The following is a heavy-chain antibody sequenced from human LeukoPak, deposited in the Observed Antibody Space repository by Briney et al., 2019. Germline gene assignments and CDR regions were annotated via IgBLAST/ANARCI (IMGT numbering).Heavy chain of an antibody. V-gene: IGHV3-21*04. CDR1: GFTFSSYS. Sequence: PGGSLRLSCVASGFTFSSYSGIWVRQTPGKGLECVSSISSGSTYIYSADSVRGRFTISRDNAKNSLFLQMDSLRPDDTAVYYCARGGGWSAIDYWGQGTLVTVSS. D-gene: IGHD2-15*01. J-gene: IGHJ4*02. CDR2: ISSGSTYI. CDR3: ARGGGWSAIDY.